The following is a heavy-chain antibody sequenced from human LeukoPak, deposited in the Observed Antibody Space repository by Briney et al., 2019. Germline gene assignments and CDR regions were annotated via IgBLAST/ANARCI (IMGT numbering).Heavy chain of an antibody. CDR3: AKDHGVAVAGMYY. Sequence: GGPLSLSCAASGITFGNNWMHWVRQGTGKGLVWISRNNRDGGGAIYADSVKGRFTISRDNSRNTLYLQMNSLRAEDTAVYYCAKDHGVAVAGMYYWGQGTLVTVSS. CDR2: NNRDGGGA. D-gene: IGHD6-19*01. V-gene: IGHV3-74*01. CDR1: GITFGNNW. J-gene: IGHJ4*02.